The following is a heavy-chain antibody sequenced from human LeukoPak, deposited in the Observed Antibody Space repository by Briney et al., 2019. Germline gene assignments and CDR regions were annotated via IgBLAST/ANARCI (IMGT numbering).Heavy chain of an antibody. V-gene: IGHV1-46*01. CDR2: INPSGGST. J-gene: IGHJ4*02. CDR3: AKERWTTTAFDY. Sequence: ASVKVSFKASGYTFTSYYMHWVRQAPGQGVEWMGIINPSGGSTSYAQKFQGRVTMTRDTSTSTVYMELSSLRSENTAVYYCAKERWTTTAFDYWGQGTLVTVSA. D-gene: IGHD4-23*01. CDR1: GYTFTSYY.